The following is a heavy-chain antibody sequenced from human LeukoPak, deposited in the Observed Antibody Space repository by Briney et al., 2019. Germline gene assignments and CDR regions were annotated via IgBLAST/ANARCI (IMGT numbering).Heavy chain of an antibody. Sequence: PGKSLRLSCAASGFTLRSVDMSWVRQAPGKGLVWVSTLSCIDTSCTEYYADSVKGRFTISRDNSKNTLYLQMNSLRAEDTAVYYCARSVATPSDGSGIKDYWGQGTLVTVSS. CDR1: GFTLRSVD. J-gene: IGHJ4*02. D-gene: IGHD3-10*01. V-gene: IGHV3-23*01. CDR2: LSCIDTSCTE. CDR3: ARSVATPSDGSGIKDY.